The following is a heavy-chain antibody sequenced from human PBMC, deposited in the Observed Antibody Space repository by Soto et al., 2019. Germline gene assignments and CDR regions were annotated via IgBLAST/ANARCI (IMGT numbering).Heavy chain of an antibody. Sequence: GGSLRLSCAASGFTFSSYAMSWVRQAPGKGLEWVSAISGSGGSTYYADSVKGRFTISRDNSKNTLYLQMNSLRAEDTAVYYCAKGDTHHYCSGGSCYSVDYYYMDVWGKGTTVTVSS. CDR1: GFTFSSYA. CDR3: AKGDTHHYCSGGSCYSVDYYYMDV. V-gene: IGHV3-23*01. D-gene: IGHD2-15*01. CDR2: ISGSGGST. J-gene: IGHJ6*03.